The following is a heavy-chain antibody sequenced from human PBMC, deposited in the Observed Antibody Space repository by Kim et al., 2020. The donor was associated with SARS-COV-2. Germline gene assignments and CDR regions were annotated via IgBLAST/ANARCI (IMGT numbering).Heavy chain of an antibody. CDR3: AKDPINYYDSSGYYYVKYFDY. CDR1: GFTFSSYA. Sequence: GGSLRLSCAASGFTFSSYAMSWVRQAPGKGLEWVSAISGSGGSTYYADSVKGRFTISRDNSKNTLYLQMNSLRAEDTAVYYCAKDPINYYDSSGYYYVKYFDYWGQGTLVTVSS. J-gene: IGHJ4*02. V-gene: IGHV3-23*01. CDR2: ISGSGGST. D-gene: IGHD3-22*01.